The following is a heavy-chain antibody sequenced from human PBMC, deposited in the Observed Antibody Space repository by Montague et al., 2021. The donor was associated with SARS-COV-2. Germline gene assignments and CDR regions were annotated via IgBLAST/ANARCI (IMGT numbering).Heavy chain of an antibody. D-gene: IGHD2/OR15-2a*01. CDR3: ARLNSNFCDY. V-gene: IGHV5-51*01. J-gene: IGHJ4*02. CDR1: GDRFIGYW. Sequence: QSGAEVKKPGESVKISCKGSGDRFIGYWIGWVRQVPGKGLEWLGIIYPQDSDIRYSPSFQGRVTISADNSINTAYLQWNSLKASDTAMYYCARLNSNFCDYWGQGTPVTVSS. CDR2: IYPQDSDI.